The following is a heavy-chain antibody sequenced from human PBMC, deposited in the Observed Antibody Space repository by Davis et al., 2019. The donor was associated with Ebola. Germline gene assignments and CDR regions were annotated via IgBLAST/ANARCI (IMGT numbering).Heavy chain of an antibody. J-gene: IGHJ5*02. Sequence: SETLSLTCAVSGGFVSSGGYSWSWIRQPPGKGLEWIGYYYYTGTTYYNPSLKSRVTISVDTSKNQFSLKLSSVTAADTAVYYCARHVFLEWLLSVDNNWFDPWGQGTLVTVSS. D-gene: IGHD3-3*01. CDR2: YYYTGTT. CDR3: ARHVFLEWLLSVDNNWFDP. CDR1: GGFVSSGGYS. V-gene: IGHV4-30-4*07.